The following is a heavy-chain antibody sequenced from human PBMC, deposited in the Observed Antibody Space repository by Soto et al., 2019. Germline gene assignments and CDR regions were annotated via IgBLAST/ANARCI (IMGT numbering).Heavy chain of an antibody. CDR2: IYYSGST. Sequence: PSETLSLTCTVSGDSISSYYWSWIRQPPGKGLEWIGYIYYSGSTNYNPSLKSRVTISVDTSKNQFSLKLTSVTAADTAVYYCTRQYLGCFDPWGQGTLVTVSS. CDR3: TRQYLGCFDP. D-gene: IGHD2-2*01. CDR1: GDSISSYY. V-gene: IGHV4-59*08. J-gene: IGHJ5*02.